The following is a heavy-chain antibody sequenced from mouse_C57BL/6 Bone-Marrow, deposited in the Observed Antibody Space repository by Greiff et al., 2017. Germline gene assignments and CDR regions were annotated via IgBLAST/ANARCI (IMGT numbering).Heavy chain of an antibody. CDR2: INPYNGGT. CDR1: GYTFTDYY. J-gene: IGHJ3*01. CDR3: AREDAWFAY. V-gene: IGHV1-19*01. Sequence: VQLKQSGPVLVKPGASVKMSCKASGYTFTDYYMNWVKQSHGKSLEWIGVINPYNGGTSYNQKFKGKATLTVDKSSSTAYMELNSLTSEDSAVYYCAREDAWFAYWGQGTLVTVSA.